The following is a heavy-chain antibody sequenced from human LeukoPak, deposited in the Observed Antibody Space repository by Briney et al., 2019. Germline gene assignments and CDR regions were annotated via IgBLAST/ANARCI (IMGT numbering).Heavy chain of an antibody. Sequence: SETLSLTCTVSGGSISSYYWSWIRQPPGKGLEWIGYIYYSGSTNYNPSLKSRVTISVDTSKNQFSLKLSSVTAADTAVYYCARGGYGSGTPWSGFDYWGQGTLVTVSS. CDR1: GGSISSYY. CDR3: ARGGYGSGTPWSGFDY. J-gene: IGHJ4*02. V-gene: IGHV4-59*01. CDR2: IYYSGST. D-gene: IGHD3-10*01.